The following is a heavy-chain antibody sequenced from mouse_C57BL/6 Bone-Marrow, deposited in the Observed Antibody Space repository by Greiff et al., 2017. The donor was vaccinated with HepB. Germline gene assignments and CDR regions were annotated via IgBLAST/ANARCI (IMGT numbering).Heavy chain of an antibody. V-gene: IGHV5-16*01. J-gene: IGHJ3*01. CDR2: INYDGSST. CDR1: GFTFSDYY. Sequence: EVQGAESEGGLVQPGSSMKLSCTASGFTFSDYYMAWVRQVPEKGLEWVANINYDGSSTYYLDSLKSRFIISRDNAKNILYLQMSSLKSEDTATYYCASYSNWGFAYWGQGTLVTVSA. CDR3: ASYSNWGFAY. D-gene: IGHD2-5*01.